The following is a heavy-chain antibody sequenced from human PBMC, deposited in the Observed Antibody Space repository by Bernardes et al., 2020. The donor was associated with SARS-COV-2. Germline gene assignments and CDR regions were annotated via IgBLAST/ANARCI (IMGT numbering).Heavy chain of an antibody. D-gene: IGHD4-17*01. J-gene: IGHJ4*02. CDR3: ARVGDDGDYSYFDD. CDR1: GYSFTGYD. CDR2: ISPNSGGT. Sequence: ASVKVSCKASGYSFTGYDMHWVRQAPGQGLEWMGWISPNSGGTNYAQKFQGRVTMTRDTSISTAPMELSMRRSDETAVYFCARVGDDGDYSYFDDWGQGTLLTV. V-gene: IGHV1-2*02.